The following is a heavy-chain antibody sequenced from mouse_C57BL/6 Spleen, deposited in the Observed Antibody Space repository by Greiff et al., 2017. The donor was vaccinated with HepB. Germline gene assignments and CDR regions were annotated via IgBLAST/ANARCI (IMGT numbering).Heavy chain of an antibody. D-gene: IGHD2-5*01. J-gene: IGHJ3*01. CDR2: IYPRSGHT. V-gene: IGHV1-81*01. Sequence: QVQLQQSGAELARPGASVKLSCKASGYTFTSYGISWVKQRTGQGLEWIGEIYPRSGHTYYNEKFKGKATLTADKSSSTAYMELRSLTSEDSAVYFCARWNYSNSFAYWGQGTLVTVSA. CDR1: GYTFTSYG. CDR3: ARWNYSNSFAY.